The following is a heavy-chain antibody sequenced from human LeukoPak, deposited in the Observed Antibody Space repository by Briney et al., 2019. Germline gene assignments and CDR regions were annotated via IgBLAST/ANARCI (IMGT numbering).Heavy chain of an antibody. CDR1: GYTLTSVG. J-gene: IGHJ3*02. D-gene: IGHD6-6*01. V-gene: IGHV1-18*01. CDR3: ARDVRHGFDT. CDR2: ISTDSGDT. Sequence: GASVKVSCKTSGYTLTSVGISWVRQARGQGLEWMGWISTDSGDTDYAQIFQGRVTLTRDTSTSTAYMELRSLTPDDTAMYYCARDVRHGFDTWGQGTMVTVSS.